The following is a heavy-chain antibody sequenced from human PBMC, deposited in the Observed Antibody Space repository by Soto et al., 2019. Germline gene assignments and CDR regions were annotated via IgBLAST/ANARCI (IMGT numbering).Heavy chain of an antibody. CDR3: AKDYSPGVVIINYFYLDV. CDR2: ISGVGGRT. V-gene: IGHV3-23*01. CDR1: GFTFSSYA. J-gene: IGHJ6*03. D-gene: IGHD3-3*01. Sequence: GGSLRLSCAASGFTFSSYAMSWVRQAPGKGLEWVSAISGVGGRTYYADSVQGRFTISRDNAKNTLYLQINSLRDEDTAVYYCAKDYSPGVVIINYFYLDVWGKGTTVTVSS.